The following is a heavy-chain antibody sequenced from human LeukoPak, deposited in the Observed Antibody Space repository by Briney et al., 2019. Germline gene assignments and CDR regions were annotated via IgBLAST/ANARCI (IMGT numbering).Heavy chain of an antibody. CDR3: ARLTYRGVITFFHY. CDR2: IYYSGST. V-gene: IGHV4-59*08. CDR1: GGSISSYY. J-gene: IGHJ4*02. D-gene: IGHD3-10*01. Sequence: SETLSLTCTVSGGSISSYYWSWIRQPPGKGLEWIGYIYYSGSTNYNPSLKSRVTISVDTSKNQFSLKLSSVTAADTAVYYCARLTYRGVITFFHYWGQGTLVTVSS.